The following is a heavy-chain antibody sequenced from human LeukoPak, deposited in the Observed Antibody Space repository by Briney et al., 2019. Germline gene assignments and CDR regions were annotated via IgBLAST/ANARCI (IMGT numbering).Heavy chain of an antibody. J-gene: IGHJ4*02. Sequence: GGSLRLSCVASGFSFSTYDMNWVRQAPGKALEWVSYISSSSDTIYYADSVKGRITISRDNAKNSLYLQMNSLRAEDTAVYYCASSIVAAGTSPFDYWGQGTLVTVSS. V-gene: IGHV3-48*04. CDR2: ISSSSDTI. CDR1: GFSFSTYD. D-gene: IGHD6-13*01. CDR3: ASSIVAAGTSPFDY.